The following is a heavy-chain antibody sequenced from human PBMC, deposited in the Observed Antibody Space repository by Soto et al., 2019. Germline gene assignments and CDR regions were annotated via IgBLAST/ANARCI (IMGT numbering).Heavy chain of an antibody. D-gene: IGHD5-12*01. CDR3: ARDMVSYSGYGDAFDI. CDR1: GFTFSRYG. J-gene: IGHJ3*02. CDR2: IGFDGNSK. V-gene: IGHV3-33*01. Sequence: QVQLVESGGGVVQPGRSLRLSCAASGFTFSRYGMNWVRQAPGKGLEWVAGIGFDGNSKYYADSVKGRLTISRDNSKSTLYVQMNSLRVEDTAVYYCARDMVSYSGYGDAFDIWGQGTMVTVSS.